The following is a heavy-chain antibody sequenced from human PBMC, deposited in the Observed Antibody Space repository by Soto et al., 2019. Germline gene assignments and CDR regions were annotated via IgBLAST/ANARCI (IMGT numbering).Heavy chain of an antibody. J-gene: IGHJ4*02. Sequence: PSETLSLTCTVSGGSISSYYWSWIRQPPGKGLEWIGYIYYSGSTNYNPSLKSRVTISVDTSKNQFSLKLSSVTAADTAVYYCARLACWDYDGSGSHYFDYWGEGSLVSVPS. V-gene: IGHV4-59*08. CDR3: ARLACWDYDGSGSHYFDY. CDR1: GGSISSYY. CDR2: IYYSGST. D-gene: IGHD3-22*01.